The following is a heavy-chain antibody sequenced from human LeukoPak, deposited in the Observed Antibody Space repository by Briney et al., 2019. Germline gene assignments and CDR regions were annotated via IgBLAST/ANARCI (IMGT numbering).Heavy chain of an antibody. Sequence: GGSLRLSCAASGFTFSSYEMNWVRQAPGKGLEWVSYISSSGSTIYYADSVKGRFTISRDNAENSLYLQMNSLRAEDTAVYYCARAGPYYDFWSGYTNWFDPWGQGTLVTVSS. CDR2: ISSSGSTI. D-gene: IGHD3-3*01. CDR3: ARAGPYYDFWSGYTNWFDP. CDR1: GFTFSSYE. J-gene: IGHJ5*02. V-gene: IGHV3-48*03.